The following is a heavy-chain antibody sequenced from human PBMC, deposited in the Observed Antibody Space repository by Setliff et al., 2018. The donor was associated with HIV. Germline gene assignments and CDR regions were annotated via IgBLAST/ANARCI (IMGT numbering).Heavy chain of an antibody. J-gene: IGHJ1*01. D-gene: IGHD3-22*01. Sequence: GASVKVSCKVSGYTLSELSVHWVRQAPGKGLEWMGGFDPEDGERIYAQKFQDRVTVTEDTSSDTAYMEMSGLTSEDTAVYFCSTGWGLYDNRHTAAGYLQHWGQGTLVTVSS. CDR3: STGWGLYDNRHTAAGYLQH. V-gene: IGHV1-24*01. CDR1: GYTLSELS. CDR2: FDPEDGER.